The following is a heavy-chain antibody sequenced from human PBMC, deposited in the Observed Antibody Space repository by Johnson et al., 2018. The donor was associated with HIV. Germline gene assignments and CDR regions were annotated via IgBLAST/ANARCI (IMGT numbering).Heavy chain of an antibody. Sequence: VQLVESGGGLVQPGGSLRLSCAASGIIVTGNFMSWVRQAPGKGLEWVSVINAGGDTYYADYVKGRFTISRDNSKNTLSLQMNSLRAEDTAVYYCARDSPRIVGVPDAFDIWGQGTMVTVSS. CDR2: INAGGDT. CDR1: GIIVTGNF. J-gene: IGHJ3*02. CDR3: ARDSPRIVGVPDAFDI. V-gene: IGHV3-66*02. D-gene: IGHD1-26*01.